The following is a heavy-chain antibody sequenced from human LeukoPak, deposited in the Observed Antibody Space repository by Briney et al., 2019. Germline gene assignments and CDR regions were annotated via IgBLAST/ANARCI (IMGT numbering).Heavy chain of an antibody. CDR2: INDSGSNT. CDR3: AKGSSDGRPYYFDY. J-gene: IGHJ4*02. Sequence: PGRSLRLSCAASGFTFSSYAVSWVRQAPGKGLEWVSAINDSGSNTSHAASVKGRFTTSRDNSKNTLYLQMNSLRAEDTAVYYCAKGSSDGRPYYFDYWGQGTLVTISS. V-gene: IGHV3-23*01. D-gene: IGHD5-24*01. CDR1: GFTFSSYA.